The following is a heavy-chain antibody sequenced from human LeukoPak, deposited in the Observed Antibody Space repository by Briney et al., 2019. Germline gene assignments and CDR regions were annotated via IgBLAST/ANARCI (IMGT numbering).Heavy chain of an antibody. CDR3: ARGDRAGKRTYDY. J-gene: IGHJ4*02. CDR2: INHSGST. V-gene: IGHV4-34*01. D-gene: IGHD6-19*01. Sequence: SGALSITCAVYGGFFIGYYWSWIRQPPAKGVEWSREINHSGSTTYNPALTRRVTISVDTSKNQYSLKLSSVTAADTAVYYCARGDRAGKRTYDYWGQGTLVTVSS. CDR1: GGFFIGYY.